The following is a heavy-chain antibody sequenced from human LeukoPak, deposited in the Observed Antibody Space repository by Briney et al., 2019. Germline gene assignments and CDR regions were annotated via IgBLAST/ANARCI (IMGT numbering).Heavy chain of an antibody. CDR2: NSWNSGII. Sequence: LRLFCASSVFTFDDYAMHWVREARGRGLEYGSGNSWNSGIIGYADSVKGRFTISRDNAKNSLYLQMNSLRAEDTALYYCAKGSYDSSGYYGVFDYWGQGTLVTVSS. CDR1: VFTFDDYA. CDR3: AKGSYDSSGYYGVFDY. D-gene: IGHD3-22*01. J-gene: IGHJ4*02. V-gene: IGHV3-9*01.